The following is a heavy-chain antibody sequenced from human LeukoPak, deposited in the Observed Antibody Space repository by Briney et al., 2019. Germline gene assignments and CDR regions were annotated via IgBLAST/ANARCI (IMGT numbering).Heavy chain of an antibody. CDR2: IYSGGNT. CDR3: ASQKYCTNGICYRKYYFDY. J-gene: IGHJ4*02. CDR1: GFTFTGYA. Sequence: PGGSLRLSCAASGFTFTGYAMSWVRQAPGKGLEWVSLIYSGGNTYYADSVKGRFTISTDNSKNTLYLQMNSLRAEDTAVYYCASQKYCTNGICYRKYYFDYWGQGTLVTVSS. V-gene: IGHV3-66*04. D-gene: IGHD2-8*01.